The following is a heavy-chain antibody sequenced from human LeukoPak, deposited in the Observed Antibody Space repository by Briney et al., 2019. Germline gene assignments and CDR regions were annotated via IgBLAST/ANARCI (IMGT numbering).Heavy chain of an antibody. Sequence: GGSLRLSCAASGFTFRNYGVHWVRQAPGKGLEWVSIISYDGSNKYYADSVKGRFTISRDNSKSTLYLQMNSLTTEDTAVYFCATLRYGLGSYYADYWGQGTLVTVSS. CDR1: GFTFRNYG. D-gene: IGHD3-10*01. V-gene: IGHV3-30*03. J-gene: IGHJ4*02. CDR2: ISYDGSNK. CDR3: ATLRYGLGSYYADY.